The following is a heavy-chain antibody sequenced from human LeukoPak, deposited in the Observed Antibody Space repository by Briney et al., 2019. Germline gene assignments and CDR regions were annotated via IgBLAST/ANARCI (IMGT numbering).Heavy chain of an antibody. J-gene: IGHJ4*02. D-gene: IGHD3-16*01. Sequence: GASVKVSCKASGYTFISYYMHWVRQAPGQGLEWMGAINPSGGSTSYAQKFQGRVTMTRDTPTSTVYMELSSLRSEDTAVYYCARGTGLGGDYVSNWGQGTLVTVSS. V-gene: IGHV1-46*01. CDR1: GYTFISYY. CDR2: INPSGGST. CDR3: ARGTGLGGDYVSN.